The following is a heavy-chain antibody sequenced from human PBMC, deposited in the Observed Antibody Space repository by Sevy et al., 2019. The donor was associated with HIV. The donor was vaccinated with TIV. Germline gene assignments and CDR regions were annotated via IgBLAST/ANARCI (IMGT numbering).Heavy chain of an antibody. V-gene: IGHV3-23*01. CDR1: GFTFSSYA. J-gene: IGHJ6*02. CDR3: AKDWDIVVVPAAKAAGYYYYGMDV. Sequence: GGYLRLSCAASGFTFSSYAMSWVRQAPGKGLEWVSAISGSGGSTYYADSVKGRFTISRDNSKNTLYLQMNSLRAEDTAVYYCAKDWDIVVVPAAKAAGYYYYGMDVWGQGTTVTVSS. D-gene: IGHD2-2*01. CDR2: ISGSGGST.